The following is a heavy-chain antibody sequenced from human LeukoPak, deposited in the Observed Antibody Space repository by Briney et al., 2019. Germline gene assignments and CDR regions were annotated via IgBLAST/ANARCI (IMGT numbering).Heavy chain of an antibody. CDR1: GFTFSSYG. D-gene: IGHD3-10*01. V-gene: IGHV3-23*01. CDR3: ARVRGVITGWEYFDY. J-gene: IGHJ4*02. Sequence: GGSLRLSCAASGFTFSSYGMSWVRQAPGKGLEWVSAISGSGGSTYYADSVKGRFTISRDNSKNTLYLQMNSLRAEDTAVYYCARVRGVITGWEYFDYWGQGTLVTVSS. CDR2: ISGSGGST.